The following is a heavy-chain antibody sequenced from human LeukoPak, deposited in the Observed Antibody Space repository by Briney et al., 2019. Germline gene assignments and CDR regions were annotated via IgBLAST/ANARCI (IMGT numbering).Heavy chain of an antibody. CDR1: GYTFTSYD. D-gene: IGHD1-26*01. J-gene: IGHJ5*02. Sequence: APVKVSCKASGYTFTSYDINWVRQATGQGLEWMGWMNPNSGNTGYAQKFQGRVTMTRNTSISTAYMELSSLRSEDTAVYYCARSRARYSGSYYRWFDPWGQGTLVTVSS. CDR3: ARSRARYSGSYYRWFDP. CDR2: MNPNSGNT. V-gene: IGHV1-8*01.